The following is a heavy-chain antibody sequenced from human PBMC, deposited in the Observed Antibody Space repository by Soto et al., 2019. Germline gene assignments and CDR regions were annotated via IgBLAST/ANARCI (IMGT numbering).Heavy chain of an antibody. V-gene: IGHV2-5*01. J-gene: IGHJ4*02. CDR3: AHTTYYDFWSGYSYYFDY. D-gene: IGHD3-3*01. CDR1: GFSLSTSGVG. Sequence: SGPTLVNPTQTLTLTCTFSGFSLSTSGVGVGWIRQPPGKALEWLALIYWNDDKRYSPSLKSRLTITKDTSKNQVVLTMTNMDPLDTATYYCAHTTYYDFWSGYSYYFDYWRQGTLVTVSS. CDR2: IYWNDDK.